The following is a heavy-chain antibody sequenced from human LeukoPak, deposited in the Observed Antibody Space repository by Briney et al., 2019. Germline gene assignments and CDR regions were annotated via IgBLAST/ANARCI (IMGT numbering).Heavy chain of an antibody. CDR1: GGSISSGDYY. J-gene: IGHJ6*04. D-gene: IGHD4-17*01. V-gene: IGHV4-30-4*08. Sequence: SETLSLTCTVSGGSISSGDYYWSWLRQPPGRGLEWIGYIYYSGSTYYNPSLKSRVTISVDTSKNQFSLKLSSVTAADTAVYYCARDYGDYEYNYYYGMDVWGKGTTGTVSS. CDR3: ARDYGDYEYNYYYGMDV. CDR2: IYYSGST.